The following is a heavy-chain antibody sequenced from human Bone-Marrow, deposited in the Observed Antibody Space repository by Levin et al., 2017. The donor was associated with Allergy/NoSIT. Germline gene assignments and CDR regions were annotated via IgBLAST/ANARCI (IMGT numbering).Heavy chain of an antibody. V-gene: IGHV4-34*01. CDR3: ATNYGSGSYYKNYAFDI. CDR2: INHSGST. D-gene: IGHD3-10*01. CDR1: GGSFRGYY. J-gene: IGHJ3*02. Sequence: SQTLSLPCAVYGGSFRGYYWSWIRQPPGKGLEWIGEINHSGSTNYNPSLKSRVTISVDTSKNQFSLKLSSVTAADTAVYYCATNYGSGSYYKNYAFDIWGQGTMVTVSS.